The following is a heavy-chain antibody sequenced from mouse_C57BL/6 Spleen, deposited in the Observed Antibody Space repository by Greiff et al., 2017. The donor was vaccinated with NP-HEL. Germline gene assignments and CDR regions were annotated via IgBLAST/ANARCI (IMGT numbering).Heavy chain of an antibody. J-gene: IGHJ2*01. Sequence: VQLQQSGAELVRPGASVKLSCTASGFNIKDDYMHWVKQRPEQGLEWIGWIDPENGDTEYASKFQGKATITADTSSNTAYLQLSSLTSEDTAVYYCTTSTGTGYFDYWGQGTTLTVSS. CDR2: IDPENGDT. V-gene: IGHV14-4*01. D-gene: IGHD4-1*01. CDR3: TTSTGTGYFDY. CDR1: GFNIKDDY.